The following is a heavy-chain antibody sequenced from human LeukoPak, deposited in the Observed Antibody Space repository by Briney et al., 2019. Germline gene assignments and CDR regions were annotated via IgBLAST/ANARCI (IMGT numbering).Heavy chain of an antibody. J-gene: IGHJ3*02. Sequence: SQTLSLTCTVSGGSISSGGYYWSWIRQHPGKGLEWIVYIYYSGSTYYNPSLKSRVTISVDTSKNQFSLKLSSVTAADTAVYYCARDERTGRQIKSDAFDIWGQGTMVTVSS. CDR2: IYYSGST. D-gene: IGHD1-1*01. V-gene: IGHV4-31*03. CDR1: GGSISSGGYY. CDR3: ARDERTGRQIKSDAFDI.